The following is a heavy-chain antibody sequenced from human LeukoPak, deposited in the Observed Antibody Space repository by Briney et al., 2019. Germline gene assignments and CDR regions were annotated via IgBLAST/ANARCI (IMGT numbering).Heavy chain of an antibody. CDR2: IDWDDDK. V-gene: IGHV2-70*11. CDR3: ARMHSGSHSFDY. D-gene: IGHD1-26*01. Sequence: SGPTLVNPTQTLTLTCTFSGFSLSTSGMCVSWIRQPPGKALEWLARIDWDDDKYYSTSLKTRLTISKDTSKNQVVLTMTNMDPVDTATYYCARMHSGSHSFDYWGQGTQVTVSS. J-gene: IGHJ4*02. CDR1: GFSLSTSGMC.